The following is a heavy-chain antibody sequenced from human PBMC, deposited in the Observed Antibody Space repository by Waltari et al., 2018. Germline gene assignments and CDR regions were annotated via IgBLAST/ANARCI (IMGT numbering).Heavy chain of an antibody. D-gene: IGHD3-22*01. J-gene: IGHJ4*02. CDR3: ATSVNYYDSSVFDY. CDR2: IIPIFGTA. CDR1: GGTFSSYA. Sequence: QVQLVQSGAEVKKPGSSVKVSCKASGGTFSSYAISWVRQAPGQGLEWMGGIIPIFGTANYAQEFQGRVTITADESTSTAYMELSSLRSEDTAVYYCATSVNYYDSSVFDYWGQGTLVTVSS. V-gene: IGHV1-69*12.